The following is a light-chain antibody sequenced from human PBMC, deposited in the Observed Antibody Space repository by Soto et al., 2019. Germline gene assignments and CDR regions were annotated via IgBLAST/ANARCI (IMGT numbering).Light chain of an antibody. Sequence: QAVLTQPPSVSGAPGQRVIISCTGSRSNIGAGYVVHWYRRLPGTAPKLLIYGNNNRPSGVPDRFSGSKSGTSASLAIAGLQAEDEADYSCSSYAGNYNLVFGGGTKLTVL. J-gene: IGLJ2*01. V-gene: IGLV1-40*01. CDR1: RSNIGAGYV. CDR2: GNN. CDR3: SSYAGNYNLV.